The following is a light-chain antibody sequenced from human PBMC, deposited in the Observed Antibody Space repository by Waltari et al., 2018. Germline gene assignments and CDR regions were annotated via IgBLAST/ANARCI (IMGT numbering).Light chain of an antibody. V-gene: IGLV1-44*01. CDR1: SPNIGSNT. J-gene: IGLJ1*01. Sequence: QSVLTQPPSASGTPGQRVPISCSGSSPNIGSNTVNWSQQPPGTAPKLLIYSNNQRPSGVPDRFSGSKSGTSASLAISGLQSEDEADYYCAAWDDSLNGLYVFGTGTKVTVL. CDR2: SNN. CDR3: AAWDDSLNGLYV.